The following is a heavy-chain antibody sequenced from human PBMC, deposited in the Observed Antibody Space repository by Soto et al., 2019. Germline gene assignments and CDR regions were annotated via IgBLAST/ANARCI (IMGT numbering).Heavy chain of an antibody. Sequence: QVQLVESGGGVVQPGRSLRLSCAASGFTFSSYGMHWVLQAPGKGLEWVAVISYDGSNKYYADSVKGRFTISRDNSKNTLYLQMNSLRAEDTAVYYCAKDWVAAAGTYFDYWGQGTLVTVSS. CDR3: AKDWVAAAGTYFDY. CDR1: GFTFSSYG. CDR2: ISYDGSNK. D-gene: IGHD6-13*01. J-gene: IGHJ4*02. V-gene: IGHV3-30*18.